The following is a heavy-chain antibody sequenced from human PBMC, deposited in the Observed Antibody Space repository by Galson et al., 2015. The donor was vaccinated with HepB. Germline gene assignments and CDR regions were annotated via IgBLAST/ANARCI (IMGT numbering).Heavy chain of an antibody. J-gene: IGHJ3*02. CDR1: RFTFSSYE. CDR2: ISSSGSTI. V-gene: IGHV3-48*03. CDR3: ATVRDRAFDI. Sequence: SLRLSCAASRFTFSSYEMNWVRQAPGKGLEWISYISSSGSTIYYADSVKGRFTISRDNAKNSLYLQMNSLRAEDTAVYYCATVRDRAFDIWGQGTMVTVSS.